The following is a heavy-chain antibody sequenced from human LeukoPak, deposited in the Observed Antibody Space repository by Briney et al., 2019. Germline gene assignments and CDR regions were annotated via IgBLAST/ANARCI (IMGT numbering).Heavy chain of an antibody. CDR3: AGTGTSSWYAFDI. J-gene: IGHJ3*02. V-gene: IGHV3-53*01. CDR1: GFTVSSNY. Sequence: PGGSLRLSCAASGFTVSSNYMSWVRQAPGKGLEWVSVIYSGGSTYYADSVKGRFTISRDNSKNTLYLQMNSLRAEDTAVYYCAGTGTSSWYAFDIWGQGTMVTVSS. D-gene: IGHD1-1*01. CDR2: IYSGGST.